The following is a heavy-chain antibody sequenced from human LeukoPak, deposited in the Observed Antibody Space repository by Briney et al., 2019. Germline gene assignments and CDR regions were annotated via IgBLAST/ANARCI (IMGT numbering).Heavy chain of an antibody. CDR1: GYTFTSYD. CDR2: MNPNSGNT. J-gene: IGHJ6*03. Sequence: ASVKVSCKASGYTFTSYDINWVRQATGQGLEWMGWMNPNSGNTGYAQKFQGRVTMTRNTSISTAYMELSSLRSEDTAVYFCARKGPANYYYYYLDVWGKGTTVTVSS. V-gene: IGHV1-8*01. D-gene: IGHD2-2*01. CDR3: ARKGPANYYYYYLDV.